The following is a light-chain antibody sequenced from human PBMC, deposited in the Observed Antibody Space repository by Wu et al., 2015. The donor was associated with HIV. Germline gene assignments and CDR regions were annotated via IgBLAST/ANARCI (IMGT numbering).Light chain of an antibody. CDR1: QGIKSF. Sequence: LTQSPLSLSASVGDSVSITCRASQGIKSFLAWYQQKSGEAPRLLIYDASTLWSGVPSRFIGSGSGTDFTLTINNLQPDDFASYFCQHLNSYPLTFGGGTKVEVK. CDR2: DAS. V-gene: IGKV1-9*01. CDR3: QHLNSYPLT. J-gene: IGKJ4*01.